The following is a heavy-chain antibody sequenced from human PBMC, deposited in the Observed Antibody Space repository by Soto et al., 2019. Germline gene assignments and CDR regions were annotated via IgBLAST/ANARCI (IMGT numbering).Heavy chain of an antibody. CDR2: VSGSDTDT. J-gene: IGHJ4*02. Sequence: QVQLVVSGGGLVKPGGSLRLSCAASGVNFRDYYMSWFRQAPGKGLEWVSYVSGSDTDTNYADSGNGRFTVFIDNNKYSGALQMDSLRKEHPCVYFCARQTTVTKPDDYWGQGTLVTVSA. V-gene: IGHV3-11*06. CDR3: ARQTTVTKPDDY. D-gene: IGHD4-17*01. CDR1: GVNFRDYY.